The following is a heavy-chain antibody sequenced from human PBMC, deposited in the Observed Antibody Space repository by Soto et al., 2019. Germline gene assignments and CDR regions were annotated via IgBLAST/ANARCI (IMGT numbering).Heavy chain of an antibody. V-gene: IGHV4-31*03. J-gene: IGHJ3*02. D-gene: IGHD3-22*01. Sequence: PSETLSLTCTVSGGSISSGGYYWNWIRQHPGKGLEWIGYISYSGITYYNPSLKSRVTISIDTSKNHFSLKLSSVTAADTAVYYCASCAVDYHDSSGPSMGAFDIWGQGTMVTVSS. CDR2: ISYSGIT. CDR3: ASCAVDYHDSSGPSMGAFDI. CDR1: GGSISSGGYY.